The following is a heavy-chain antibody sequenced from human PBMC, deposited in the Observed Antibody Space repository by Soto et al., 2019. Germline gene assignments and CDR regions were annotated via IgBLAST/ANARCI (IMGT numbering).Heavy chain of an antibody. CDR3: ALWRGYCIRTTCYEVWFDP. Sequence: QVQLVQSGAEVKKPGSSVKVSCKASGGTFSSYAVTWVRQAPGQGLEWMGGIIPMFNTTSSTQKFQGRVTITADRVTSTVYMELSSLKSEDTAIYYCALWRGYCIRTTCYEVWFDPWGQGTLVTVSS. CDR1: GGTFSSYA. J-gene: IGHJ5*02. D-gene: IGHD2-2*01. V-gene: IGHV1-69*14. CDR2: IIPMFNTT.